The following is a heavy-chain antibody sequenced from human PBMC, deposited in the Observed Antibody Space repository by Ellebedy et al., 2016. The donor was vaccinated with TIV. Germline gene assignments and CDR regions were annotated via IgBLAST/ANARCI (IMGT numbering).Heavy chain of an antibody. D-gene: IGHD3-16*01. CDR1: GDSIRGSGSY. J-gene: IGHJ4*02. V-gene: IGHV4-39*01. CDR3: ARQKRSDRVTLMSFDT. Sequence: MPSETLSLTCGVSGDSIRGSGSYWGWIRQPPGKGLEWIGSLLHTGSPYYKPSLESRVTMSIDSSKNQFSLELRSVTAADTAVYYCARQKRSDRVTLMSFDTWGRGTLVTVSS. CDR2: LLHTGSP.